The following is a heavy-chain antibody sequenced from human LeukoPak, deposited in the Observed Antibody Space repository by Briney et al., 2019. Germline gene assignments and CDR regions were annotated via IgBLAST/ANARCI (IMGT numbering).Heavy chain of an antibody. CDR3: ARLNYYDSSAQPYYFDY. D-gene: IGHD3-22*01. J-gene: IGHJ4*02. Sequence: KPSETLSLTCTVSGGSISSYYWSWIRQPPGKGLEWIGYIYYSGSTNYDPSLKSRVTISVDTSKNQFSLKLSSVTAADAAVYYCARLNYYDSSAQPYYFDYWGQGTLVTVSS. CDR2: IYYSGST. V-gene: IGHV4-59*08. CDR1: GGSISSYY.